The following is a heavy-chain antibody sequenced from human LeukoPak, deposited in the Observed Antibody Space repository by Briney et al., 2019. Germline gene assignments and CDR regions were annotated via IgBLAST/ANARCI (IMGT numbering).Heavy chain of an antibody. CDR2: IYYTGST. CDR1: GAYIRTYY. Sequence: PSETLSLTCTVSGAYIRTYYWSWLRQPPGMGLEWIGHIYYTGSTSYNPSHKSRDTMSVVTSNNQFSLKLTSIPAAAPALSSFAISQRSYFRAIDDCGQGTLVTVSS. J-gene: IGHJ4*02. D-gene: IGHD1-26*01. CDR3: AISQRSYFRAIDD. V-gene: IGHV4-59*01.